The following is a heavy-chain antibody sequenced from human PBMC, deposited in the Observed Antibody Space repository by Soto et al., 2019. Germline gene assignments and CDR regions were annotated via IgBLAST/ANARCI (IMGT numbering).Heavy chain of an antibody. D-gene: IGHD6-13*01. CDR1: GFTVSSNY. J-gene: IGHJ6*02. CDR2: IYSGGST. V-gene: IGHV3-53*01. CDR3: ARDLRRSSWPLGTYGMDV. Sequence: GGSLRLSCAASGFTVSSNYMSWVRQAPGKGLEWVSVIYSGGSTYYADSVKGRFTISRDNSKNTLYLQMNSLRAEETAVYYCARDLRRSSWPLGTYGMDVWGQGTTVTVSS.